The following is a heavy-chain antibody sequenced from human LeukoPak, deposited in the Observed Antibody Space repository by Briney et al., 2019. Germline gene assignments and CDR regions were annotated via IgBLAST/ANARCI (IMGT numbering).Heavy chain of an antibody. CDR1: GGSISSSSYY. CDR2: IYYSGST. J-gene: IGHJ4*02. CDR3: ARQQIQLWGPFDY. Sequence: PSETLSLTCTVSGGSISSSSYYWGWIRQPPGQGLEWIGSIYYSGSTYYNPSLKSRVTISVDTSKNQFSLKLSSVTAADTAVYYCARQQIQLWGPFDYWGQGTLVTVSS. D-gene: IGHD5-18*01. V-gene: IGHV4-39*01.